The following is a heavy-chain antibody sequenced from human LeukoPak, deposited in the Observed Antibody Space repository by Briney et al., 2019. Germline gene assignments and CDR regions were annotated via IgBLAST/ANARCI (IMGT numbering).Heavy chain of an antibody. J-gene: IGHJ6*03. D-gene: IGHD2-15*01. CDR3: ARRDIVVVVAATESDYYMDV. CDR1: GFTFDDYG. CDR2: INWNGGST. V-gene: IGHV3-20*04. Sequence: GGSLRLSCAASGFTFDDYGMSWVRQAPGKGLEWVSGINWNGGSTGYADSVKGRFTISRDNAKNSLYLQMNSLRAEDTALYYCARRDIVVVVAATESDYYMDVWGKGTTVTVSS.